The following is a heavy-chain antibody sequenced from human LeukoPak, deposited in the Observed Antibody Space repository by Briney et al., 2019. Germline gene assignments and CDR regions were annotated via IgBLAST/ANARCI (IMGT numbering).Heavy chain of an antibody. V-gene: IGHV3-30*02. D-gene: IGHD1-26*01. J-gene: IGHJ4*02. Sequence: GGSLRLSCAASGVTFSSYGMHWVRQAPGKGLEWVAFIRYDGSNKYYADSVKGRFTISRDNSKNTLYLQMNSLTVEDTDVHYCAKTWDTTWSYFDFWGQGTLVSVSS. CDR1: GVTFSSYG. CDR2: IRYDGSNK. CDR3: AKTWDTTWSYFDF.